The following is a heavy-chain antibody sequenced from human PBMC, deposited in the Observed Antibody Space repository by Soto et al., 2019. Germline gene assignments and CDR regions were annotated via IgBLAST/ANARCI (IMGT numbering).Heavy chain of an antibody. CDR3: AKDEGVVCTLGLFDY. CDR2: MSSDGSKI. V-gene: IGHV3-30*18. CDR1: GFDFTYYA. J-gene: IGHJ4*02. Sequence: QVQLVESGGGAVQPGASLRLSCVASGFDFTYYAMHWVRQAPGKGLESVAVMSSDGSKIHHTDSVKGRFTISRDNSKNTLYLQMNSLRKEDTAVYFCAKDEGVVCTLGLFDYWGQGTLVSVSS. D-gene: IGHD3-3*01.